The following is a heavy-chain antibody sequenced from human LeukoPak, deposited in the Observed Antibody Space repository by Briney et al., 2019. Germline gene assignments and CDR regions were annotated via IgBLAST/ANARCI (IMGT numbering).Heavy chain of an antibody. V-gene: IGHV1-69*04. J-gene: IGHJ6*02. CDR3: ARARNGLRGRNYGDRNYGMDV. CDR1: GGTFSSYA. Sequence: WASVKVSCKASGGTFSSYAISWVRQAPGQGLDWMGRIIPIFGIANYAQKFQSRVTITADKSTSTAYMELSSLRSEDTAVYYCARARNGLRGRNYGDRNYGMDVWGQGTTVTVSS. D-gene: IGHD4-17*01. CDR2: IIPIFGIA.